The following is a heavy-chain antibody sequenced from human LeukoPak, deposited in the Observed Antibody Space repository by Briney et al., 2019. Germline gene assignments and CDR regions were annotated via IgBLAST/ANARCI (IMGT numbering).Heavy chain of an antibody. J-gene: IGHJ6*04. CDR2: ISSSSGYT. D-gene: IGHD3-10*01. Sequence: GRSLRLSCAASGFTFSDYYMSWIRQAPGKGLEWVSYISSSSGYTNYADSVKGRFTISRDNAKNSLYLQMNSLRAEDTAVYYCARDRGVLWFGDLYGMDVWGKGTTVTVSS. CDR3: ARDRGVLWFGDLYGMDV. CDR1: GFTFSDYY. V-gene: IGHV3-11*06.